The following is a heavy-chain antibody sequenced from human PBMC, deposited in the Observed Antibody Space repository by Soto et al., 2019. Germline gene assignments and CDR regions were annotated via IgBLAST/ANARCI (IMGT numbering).Heavy chain of an antibody. J-gene: IGHJ5*01. D-gene: IGHD3-10*01. CDR3: VKNSGWFNS. Sequence: PGGSLRLSCAASGFTFSSYGMHWVRQAPGKGLEWVAVISYDGSNKYYADSVRGRFSISRDNSKNMVYLQMDSLRVDDTAIYYCVKNSGWFNSWGQGSLVTVSS. V-gene: IGHV3-30*18. CDR1: GFTFSSYG. CDR2: ISYDGSNK.